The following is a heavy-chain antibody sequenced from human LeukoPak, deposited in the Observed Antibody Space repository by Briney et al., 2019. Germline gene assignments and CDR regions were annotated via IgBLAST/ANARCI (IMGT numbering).Heavy chain of an antibody. CDR2: IKPDTGAT. CDR3: ARDHDFGPDY. V-gene: IGHV1-2*02. J-gene: IGHJ4*02. CDR1: GYTFTGHY. Sequence: ASLKVSCKASGYTFTGHYFHWLRQAPGQGLEWMGWIKPDTGATNSAQKFHGRLTMTTDTSISTGYMELRSLTSDDTAMYYCARDHDFGPDYWGQGTLVTVS. D-gene: IGHD4/OR15-4a*01.